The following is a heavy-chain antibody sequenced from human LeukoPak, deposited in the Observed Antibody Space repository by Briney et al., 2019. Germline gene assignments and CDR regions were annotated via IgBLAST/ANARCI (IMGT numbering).Heavy chain of an antibody. CDR1: GFTFSSYG. V-gene: IGHV3-23*01. Sequence: QSGGTLRLSCAASGFTFSSYGMSWVRQSPGKGLEWVSAISGSGGSTYYADSVKGRFTISRDNSKNTLYLQMNSLRAEDTAVYYCARDPGGAGSDPWGQGTLVTVSS. CDR2: ISGSGGST. J-gene: IGHJ5*02. CDR3: ARDPGGAGSDP. D-gene: IGHD6-19*01.